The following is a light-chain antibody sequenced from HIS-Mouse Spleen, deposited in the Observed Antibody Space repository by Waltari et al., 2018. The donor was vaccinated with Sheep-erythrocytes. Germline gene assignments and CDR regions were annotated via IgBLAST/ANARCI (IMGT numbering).Light chain of an antibody. V-gene: IGLV3-1*01. J-gene: IGLJ2*01. CDR3: QAWDSSTVV. Sequence: SYELTQPPSVSVSPGQTASITCSGDKLGDKYACWYQQKPGQSPVLVIYQDSKRTSGRPERFSGSNSGNTATLTISGTQAMDEADYYCQAWDSSTVVFGGGTKLTVL. CDR1: KLGDKY. CDR2: QDS.